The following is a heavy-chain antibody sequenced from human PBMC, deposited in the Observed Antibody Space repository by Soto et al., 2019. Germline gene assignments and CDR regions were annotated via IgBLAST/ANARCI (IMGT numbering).Heavy chain of an antibody. CDR3: ARHEPSTLLGGVLTAGMDV. D-gene: IGHD3-3*01. CDR2: VYPGDSDT. V-gene: IGHV5-51*01. Sequence: GESLKISCKASGYTFSSYWIAWVRQMPGKGLEWMGVVYPGDSDTRYSPSFEGHVTISADKSISTAYLQWCSLTASDTAMSYCARHEPSTLLGGVLTAGMDVWGQGNTVTVSS. CDR1: GYTFSSYW. J-gene: IGHJ6*02.